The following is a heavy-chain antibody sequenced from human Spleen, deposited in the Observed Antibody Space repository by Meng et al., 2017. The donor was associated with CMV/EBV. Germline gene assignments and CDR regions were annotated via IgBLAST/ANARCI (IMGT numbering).Heavy chain of an antibody. D-gene: IGHD2-2*02. V-gene: IGHV3-30*04. CDR2: ISHDGSNK. J-gene: IGHJ4*02. CDR3: AKDREPIVVVPAAIGY. CDR1: GFIFSNFA. Sequence: GESLKISCAASGFIFSNFAMHWIRQAPGKGLEWVALISHDGSNKYYADSVKGRFTISRDNSNNILNLQMSSLRAEDTAVYYCAKDREPIVVVPAAIGYWGQGTLVTVSS.